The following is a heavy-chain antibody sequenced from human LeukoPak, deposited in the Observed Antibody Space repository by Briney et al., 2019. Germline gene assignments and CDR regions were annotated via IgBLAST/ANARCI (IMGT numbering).Heavy chain of an antibody. CDR2: ISSSSRYI. J-gene: IGHJ4*02. CDR1: GFTFSAYA. D-gene: IGHD1-7*01. V-gene: IGHV3-21*01. Sequence: GGSLRLSCAASGFTFSAYAMSWVRQAPGKGLEWVSSISSSSRYIYYADSVKGRFTISRDNAKNSLYLQMNSLRAEDTAVYYCARDGELGTSFDCWGQGMLVTVSS. CDR3: ARDGELGTSFDC.